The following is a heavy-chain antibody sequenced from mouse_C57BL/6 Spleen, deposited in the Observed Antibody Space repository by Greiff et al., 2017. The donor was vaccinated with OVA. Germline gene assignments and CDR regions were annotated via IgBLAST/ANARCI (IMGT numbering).Heavy chain of an antibody. V-gene: IGHV1-69*01. D-gene: IGHD2-1*01. CDR3: ARRNGNYYFDY. Sequence: VQLQQPGAELVMPGASVKLSCKASGYTFTSYWMHWVKQRPGQGLEWIGEIDPSDSYTNYNQKFKGKSTLTVDKSSSTAYMQLSSLTSEDSAVYYCARRNGNYYFDYWGQGTTLTVSS. J-gene: IGHJ2*01. CDR2: IDPSDSYT. CDR1: GYTFTSYW.